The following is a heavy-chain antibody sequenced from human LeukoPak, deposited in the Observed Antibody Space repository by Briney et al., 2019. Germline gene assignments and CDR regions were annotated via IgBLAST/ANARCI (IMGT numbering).Heavy chain of an antibody. CDR1: GFTFSSYE. CDR3: ARDCGGGSCYGPYDAFDI. CDR2: INSIGSTI. V-gene: IGHV3-48*03. D-gene: IGHD2-15*01. Sequence: PGGSLRLSCAACGFTFSSYEMHGVRPAPAKGLDWVSYINSIGSTIYYADSVKGPFPISRDNANNSLYLQMNSLRAEDTAVYYCARDCGGGSCYGPYDAFDIWGQGTMVTVSS. J-gene: IGHJ3*02.